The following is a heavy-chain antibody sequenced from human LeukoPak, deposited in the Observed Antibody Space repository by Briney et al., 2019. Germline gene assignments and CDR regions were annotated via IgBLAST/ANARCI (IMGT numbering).Heavy chain of an antibody. V-gene: IGHV3-15*01. J-gene: IGHJ4*02. CDR1: GFTFSNAW. CDR3: TTGPYYYDSSEPFDY. CDR2: IKSKTDAGTT. Sequence: GGSLRLSCAASGFTFSNAWMSWVRQAPGKGLEWVGRIKSKTDAGTTDYAAPVKGRFTISRDDSKNTLYLQMNSLKTEDTAVYYCTTGPYYYDSSEPFDYWGQGTLVTVSS. D-gene: IGHD3-22*01.